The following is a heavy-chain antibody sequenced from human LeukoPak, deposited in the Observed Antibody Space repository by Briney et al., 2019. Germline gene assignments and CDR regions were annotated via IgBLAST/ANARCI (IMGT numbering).Heavy chain of an antibody. CDR2: IYHSGST. CDR3: ARRSGTYVKGYYFDY. Sequence: SGTLSLTCAVSGGSISSSNWWSWVRQPPGKGLEWIGEIYHSGSTNYNPSLKSRVTISVDKSKNQFSLKLSSVTAADTAVYYCARRSGTYVKGYYFDYWGQGTLVTVSS. V-gene: IGHV4-4*02. D-gene: IGHD1-26*01. CDR1: GGSISSSNW. J-gene: IGHJ4*02.